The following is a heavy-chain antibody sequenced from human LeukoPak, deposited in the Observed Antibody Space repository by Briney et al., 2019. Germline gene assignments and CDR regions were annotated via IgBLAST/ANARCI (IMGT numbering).Heavy chain of an antibody. Sequence: GGSLRLSCAASGFTFSSYGMNWVRQAPGKGLEWVSSISSRSSYIYYADSVKGRFTISRDNAKNSLYLELHSLRAEDTAVYYCARQYYDIWSGYYTADYYCDYWGQGTLVTVSS. CDR2: ISSRSSYI. CDR3: ARQYYDIWSGYYTADYYCDY. D-gene: IGHD3-3*01. V-gene: IGHV3-21*06. J-gene: IGHJ4*02. CDR1: GFTFSSYG.